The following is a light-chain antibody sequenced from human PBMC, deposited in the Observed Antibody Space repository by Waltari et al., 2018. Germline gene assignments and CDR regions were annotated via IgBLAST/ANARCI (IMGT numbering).Light chain of an antibody. CDR1: NSDIGYYNY. V-gene: IGLV2-14*01. Sequence: TQPASVSGSPGQSITISCTGTNSDIGYYNYVSWYQQYPGKAPKLMIFDVTRWPSGVSHRFSGSKSGNTASLTISGLQAEDEADYFCAAYTSTNTVIFGGG. CDR3: AAYTSTNTVI. CDR2: DVT. J-gene: IGLJ2*01.